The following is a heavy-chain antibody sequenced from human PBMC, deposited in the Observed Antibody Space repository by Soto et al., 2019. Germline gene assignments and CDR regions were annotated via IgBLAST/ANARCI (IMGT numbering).Heavy chain of an antibody. J-gene: IGHJ5*02. CDR2: ISSSSSYI. CDR1: GFTFSSYS. D-gene: IGHD3-10*01. Sequence: PGGSLRLSCAASGFTFSSYSMNWVRQAPGKGLEWVSSISSSSSYIYYADSVKGRFTISRNNAKNSLYLQMNSLRAEDTAVYYCASEGEGGDWFDPWGQGTLVTVSS. V-gene: IGHV3-21*01. CDR3: ASEGEGGDWFDP.